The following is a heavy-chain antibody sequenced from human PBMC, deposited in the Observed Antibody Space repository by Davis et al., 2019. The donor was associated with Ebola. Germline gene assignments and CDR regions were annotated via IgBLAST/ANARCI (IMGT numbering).Heavy chain of an antibody. J-gene: IGHJ6*02. Sequence: PGGSLRLSCAASGFTFSSYAMHWVRQAPGKGLEWVSVIYSGGSTYYADSVKGRFTISRDNSKNTLYLQMNSLRAEDTAVYYCTRAEEGTFPYYYYYGMDVWGQGTTVTVSS. CDR1: GFTFSSYA. V-gene: IGHV3-53*01. CDR3: TRAEEGTFPYYYYYGMDV. D-gene: IGHD1-1*01. CDR2: IYSGGST.